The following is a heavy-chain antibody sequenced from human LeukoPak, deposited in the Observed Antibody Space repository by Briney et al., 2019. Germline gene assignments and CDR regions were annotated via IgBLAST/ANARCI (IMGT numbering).Heavy chain of an antibody. D-gene: IGHD2-21*02. CDR2: IYPGDSDT. J-gene: IGHJ4*02. CDR3: ARRNYCGGDCYCFDY. CDR1: GYSFTSYW. Sequence: KDGESLNVSCKGSGYSFTSYWIGWVRQMPGKGLEWMGIIYPGDSDTRYSPSFQGQVTISADKSISTAYLQWSSLKASDTAMYYCARRNYCGGDCYCFDYWGQGTLVTVSS. V-gene: IGHV5-51*01.